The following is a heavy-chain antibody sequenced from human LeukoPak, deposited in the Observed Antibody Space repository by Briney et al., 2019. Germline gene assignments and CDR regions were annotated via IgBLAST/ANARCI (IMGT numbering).Heavy chain of an antibody. Sequence: ASVKVSCKASGYTFTSYGITWVRQAPGQGLGWMGWISGYSANTNYAQKLQGRVTMTTDTSTSTAYMELRSLRSDDTAVYYCARDPYSSGSGLADYWGQGTLVTVSS. CDR2: ISGYSANT. CDR1: GYTFTSYG. D-gene: IGHD6-19*01. J-gene: IGHJ4*02. CDR3: ARDPYSSGSGLADY. V-gene: IGHV1-18*01.